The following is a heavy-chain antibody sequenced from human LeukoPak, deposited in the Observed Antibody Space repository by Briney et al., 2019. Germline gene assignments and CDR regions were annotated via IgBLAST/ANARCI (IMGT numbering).Heavy chain of an antibody. D-gene: IGHD2-15*01. Sequence: SETLSLTCTVSAGSISSSSYSWGWIRQPPGKGLEWIGSIYYSGSTYYSPSLKSRITISVDTSKNRFSLKLSSVTAADTAVYYCARDHVSGGFDIWGQGTMVTVSS. V-gene: IGHV4-39*07. J-gene: IGHJ3*02. CDR3: ARDHVSGGFDI. CDR1: AGSISSSSYS. CDR2: IYYSGST.